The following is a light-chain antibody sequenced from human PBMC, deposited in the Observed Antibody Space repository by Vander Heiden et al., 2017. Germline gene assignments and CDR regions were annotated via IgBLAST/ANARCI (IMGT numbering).Light chain of an antibody. V-gene: IGKV1-9*01. CDR1: QDISSY. Sequence: DIQLTQSPSFLSASVGDRVTITCRASQDISSYLAWYQQKPGKAPNLLIYAASTLQSGVPSRFSGSGSGTEFTLTILSLQPEDFATYYCQQLDSYPTFGQGTMVEIK. J-gene: IGKJ1*01. CDR2: AAS. CDR3: QQLDSYPT.